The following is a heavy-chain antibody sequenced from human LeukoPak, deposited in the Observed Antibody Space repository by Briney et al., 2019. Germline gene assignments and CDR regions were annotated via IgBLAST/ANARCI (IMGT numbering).Heavy chain of an antibody. D-gene: IGHD6-6*01. CDR3: ARGIAARTMCDY. J-gene: IGHJ4*02. Sequence: ASVKVSCKASGYTFTSYYMHWVRQAPGQGLEWMGIINPSGGSTSYAQKFQGRVTVTRDMSTSTVYMELSSLRSEDTAVYYCARGIAARTMCDYWGQGTLVTVSS. V-gene: IGHV1-46*01. CDR2: INPSGGST. CDR1: GYTFTSYY.